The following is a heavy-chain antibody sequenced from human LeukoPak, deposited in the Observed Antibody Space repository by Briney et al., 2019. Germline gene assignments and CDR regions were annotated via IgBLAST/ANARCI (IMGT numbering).Heavy chain of an antibody. D-gene: IGHD2-15*01. V-gene: IGHV3-7*01. CDR3: ARTGGYCSGGSCYPPSV. CDR1: GFTFSSYW. Sequence: GGSLRLSCAASGFTFSSYWMSWVRQAPGKELEWVANINQDGSEKYSVDSVKGRFTISRDNAKNSLYLQMNRLRAEDTAVYYCARTGGYCSGGSCYPPSVWGQGTTVTVSS. CDR2: INQDGSEK. J-gene: IGHJ6*02.